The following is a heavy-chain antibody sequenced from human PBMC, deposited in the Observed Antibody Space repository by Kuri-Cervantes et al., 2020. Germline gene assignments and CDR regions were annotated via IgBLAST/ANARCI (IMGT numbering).Heavy chain of an antibody. CDR1: GFTFSSYG. J-gene: IGHJ3*02. CDR3: AKDLRELLPDAFDI. V-gene: IGHV3-30*02. Sequence: LSLTCAASGFTFSSYGMHWVRQAPGKGLEWVAFIRYDGSNKYYADSVKGRFTISRDNSKTTLYLQMNSLRAEDTAVYYCAKDLRELLPDAFDIWGQGTMVTVSS. D-gene: IGHD1-26*01. CDR2: IRYDGSNK.